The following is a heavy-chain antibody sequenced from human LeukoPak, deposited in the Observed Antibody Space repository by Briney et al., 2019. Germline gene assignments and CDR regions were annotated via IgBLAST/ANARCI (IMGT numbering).Heavy chain of an antibody. CDR1: GGSISSYY. D-gene: IGHD4-23*01. V-gene: IGHV4-59*01. Sequence: PSETLSLTCTVSGGSISSYYWSWIRQPPGKGLEWIGYIYYSGSTNYNPSLKSRVTISVDTSKNQFSLKLSSVTAADTAVYYCARDPGGKIDYWGQGTLVTVSS. J-gene: IGHJ4*02. CDR2: IYYSGST. CDR3: ARDPGGKIDY.